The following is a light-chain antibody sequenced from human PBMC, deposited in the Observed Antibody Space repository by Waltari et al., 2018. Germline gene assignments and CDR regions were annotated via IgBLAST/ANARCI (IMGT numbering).Light chain of an antibody. Sequence: QSALTQPASVSGSPGQSITISCTGPSSDVGGYTFVSWYQQHPGKAPKLIIYDVTERPSGVSHRFSGSKSGNTASLTISGLQAEDEADYYCSSYTSTSSYVFGAETKVTVL. CDR1: SSDVGGYTF. J-gene: IGLJ1*01. V-gene: IGLV2-14*01. CDR3: SSYTSTSSYV. CDR2: DVT.